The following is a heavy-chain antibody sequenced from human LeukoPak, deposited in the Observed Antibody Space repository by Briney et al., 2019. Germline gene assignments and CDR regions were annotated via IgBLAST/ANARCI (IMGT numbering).Heavy chain of an antibody. Sequence: GGSLRLSCAASGFTFSDFWMNWVRQAPGKGLEWVASIKQDGSEKYYVDSVKGRFSISRDNAKNSLHLQMNSLRAEDTAVYYCARDHTVDGLFFDYWGQGILVTVSS. CDR3: ARDHTVDGLFFDY. D-gene: IGHD6-19*01. CDR2: IKQDGSEK. J-gene: IGHJ4*02. CDR1: GFTFSDFW. V-gene: IGHV3-7*01.